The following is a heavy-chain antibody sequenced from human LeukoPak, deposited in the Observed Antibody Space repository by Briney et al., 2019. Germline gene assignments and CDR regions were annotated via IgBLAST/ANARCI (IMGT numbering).Heavy chain of an antibody. V-gene: IGHV3-30*04. CDR2: ISYDGSNK. D-gene: IGHD2-2*02. Sequence: GRSLRLSCAASGFTFSSYAMHWVRQAPGKGLEWVASISYDGSNKYYADSVKGRFTISRDNSKNTLYLQMNSLRAEDTAVYYCVAPGYCSSTSCYTFDYWGQGTLVTVSS. CDR3: VAPGYCSSTSCYTFDY. J-gene: IGHJ4*02. CDR1: GFTFSSYA.